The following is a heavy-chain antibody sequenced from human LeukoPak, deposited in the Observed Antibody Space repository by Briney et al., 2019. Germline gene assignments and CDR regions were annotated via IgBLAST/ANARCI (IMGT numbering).Heavy chain of an antibody. V-gene: IGHV1-18*01. J-gene: IGHJ3*02. CDR2: IGAYNGST. CDR3: ARDDLRLVLGAFDI. CDR1: GYTFTSYG. Sequence: GASVKVSCKASGYTFTSYGISWVRQAPGQGLEWMGWIGAYNGSTNYAQKLQGRVTMTTDTSTSTVYMELSSLRSEDTAVYYCARDDLRLVLGAFDIWGQGTMVTVSS. D-gene: IGHD6-6*01.